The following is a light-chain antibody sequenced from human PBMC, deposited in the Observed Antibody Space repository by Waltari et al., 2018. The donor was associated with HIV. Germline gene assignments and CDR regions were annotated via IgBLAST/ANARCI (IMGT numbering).Light chain of an antibody. V-gene: IGLV1-44*01. CDR1: SSHLGRNT. CDR3: AAWDDSLNGVV. Sequence: QSVLTQPPSASGTPGQGVTIPCSGSSSHLGRNTVNWYQQPPGTAPKLLIYSNNQRPSGVPDRFSGSKSGTSASLAISGLQSEDEADYYCAAWDDSLNGVVFGGGTKLTVL. J-gene: IGLJ2*01. CDR2: SNN.